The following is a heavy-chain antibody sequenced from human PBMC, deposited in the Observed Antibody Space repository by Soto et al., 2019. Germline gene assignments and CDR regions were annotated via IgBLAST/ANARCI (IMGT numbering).Heavy chain of an antibody. CDR1: GFTFSSYW. Sequence: EVQLVESGGGLVQPGGSLRLSCAASGFTFSSYWMSWVRQAPGKGLEWVANIKQDGSEKYYVDSVKCRFTISRDNDKNSLYLQMNSRRAEDTAVYYCARDRPWIQLWPRGLYYGMDVWGQGTTVTVSS. V-gene: IGHV3-7*01. D-gene: IGHD5-18*01. J-gene: IGHJ6*02. CDR2: IKQDGSEK. CDR3: ARDRPWIQLWPRGLYYGMDV.